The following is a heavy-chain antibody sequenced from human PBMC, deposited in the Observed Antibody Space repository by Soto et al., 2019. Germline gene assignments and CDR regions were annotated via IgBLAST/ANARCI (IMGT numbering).Heavy chain of an antibody. J-gene: IGHJ1*01. Sequence: QVQLQQWGAGLLKPSETLSLTCAVYGGSFSGYYWSWIRQPPGKGLEWIGEINHSGSTNYNPSLKSRVTISVDASENQFSLKLSPVTAADTAVYYCARGSLRRTYSRSRIEYFQHWGQGTLVTVAS. D-gene: IGHD6-13*01. CDR2: INHSGST. CDR1: GGSFSGYY. CDR3: ARGSLRRTYSRSRIEYFQH. V-gene: IGHV4-34*01.